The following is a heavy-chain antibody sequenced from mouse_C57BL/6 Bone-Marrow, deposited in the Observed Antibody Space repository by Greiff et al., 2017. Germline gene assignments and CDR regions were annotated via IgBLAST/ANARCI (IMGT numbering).Heavy chain of an antibody. CDR1: GFYIKVDY. Sequence: VQLQQSGAEPVRPGASVKLSCTASGFYIKVDYMHWVKQRPEQGLEWIGWIDPENGDTEYASKFQGKATITADTFSNTAYLQLISLTSEDTAVNYCTTGRSYDPFAYWGQGTLVTVSA. V-gene: IGHV14-4*01. D-gene: IGHD1-1*01. CDR3: TTGRSYDPFAY. CDR2: IDPENGDT. J-gene: IGHJ3*01.